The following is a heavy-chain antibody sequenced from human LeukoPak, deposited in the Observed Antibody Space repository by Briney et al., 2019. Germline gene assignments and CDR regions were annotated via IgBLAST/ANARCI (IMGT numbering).Heavy chain of an antibody. J-gene: IGHJ4*02. V-gene: IGHV3-7*03. CDR3: AKELDTMFLDY. Sequence: GGSLRLSCAASGFMFSSNWMSWVRLAPGKGLEWVANIKEDGTETYYVDSVKGRFTISRDSGKNSVYLQMNSLTTDDTAFYFCAKELDTMFLDYWGQGALVTVSS. CDR1: GFMFSSNW. D-gene: IGHD3-3*01. CDR2: IKEDGTET.